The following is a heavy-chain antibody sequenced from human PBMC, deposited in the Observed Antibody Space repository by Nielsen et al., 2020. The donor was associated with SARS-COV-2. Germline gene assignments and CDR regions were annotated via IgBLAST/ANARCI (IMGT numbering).Heavy chain of an antibody. CDR3: AKVFRSRYFDY. J-gene: IGHJ4*02. CDR2: ISGSGGST. V-gene: IGHV3-23*01. CDR1: GFSFSSYA. D-gene: IGHD2-21*01. Sequence: GESLKISCVASGFSFSSYAMHWVRQAPGKGLEWVSAISGSGGSTYYADSVKGRFTISRDNSKNTLYLQMNSLRAEDTAVYYCAKVFRSRYFDYWGQGTLVTVSS.